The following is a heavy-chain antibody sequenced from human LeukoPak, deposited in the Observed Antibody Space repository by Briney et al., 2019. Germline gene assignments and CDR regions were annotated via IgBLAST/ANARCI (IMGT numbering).Heavy chain of an antibody. V-gene: IGHV4-59*01. Sequence: PSETLSLTCTVSGGSISSYYWSWIRQPPGKGLEWIGYIYYSGSTNYNPSLKSRVTISVDTSKNQFSLKLSSVTAADTAVYYCARVREAVAGGEHGFDWFDPWGQGTLVTVAS. CDR2: IYYSGST. J-gene: IGHJ5*02. CDR3: ARVREAVAGGEHGFDWFDP. D-gene: IGHD6-19*01. CDR1: GGSISSYY.